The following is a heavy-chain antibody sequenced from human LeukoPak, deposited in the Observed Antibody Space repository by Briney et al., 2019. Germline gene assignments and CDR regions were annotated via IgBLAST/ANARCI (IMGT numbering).Heavy chain of an antibody. V-gene: IGHV3-53*01. D-gene: IGHD4-23*01. CDR2: IYSDGST. Sequence: GRSLRLSCAVSGLTVSNNYMSWVRQAPGKGLAWVSVIYSDGSTYYADSVKGRFTISRDNSKNTLYLQMNSLRAEDTAVYYCARGGGGGNPFDYWGQGTLVTVSS. J-gene: IGHJ4*02. CDR3: ARGGGGGNPFDY. CDR1: GLTVSNNY.